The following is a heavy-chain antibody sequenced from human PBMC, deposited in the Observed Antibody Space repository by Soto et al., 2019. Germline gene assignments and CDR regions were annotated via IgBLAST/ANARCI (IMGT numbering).Heavy chain of an antibody. CDR3: ANELAATHRGNWFAP. D-gene: IGHD2-15*01. CDR2: IIPIFGTA. Sequence: QVQLVQSGAEVKKPGSSVKVSCKASGGTFSSYAISWVRQAPGQGLEWMGEIIPIFGTANYAQKFQGRVTITAEKSTSTANMELSSLRSKDTAVYYCANELAATHRGNWFAPWGQGTLVTVSS. V-gene: IGHV1-69*06. J-gene: IGHJ5*02. CDR1: GGTFSSYA.